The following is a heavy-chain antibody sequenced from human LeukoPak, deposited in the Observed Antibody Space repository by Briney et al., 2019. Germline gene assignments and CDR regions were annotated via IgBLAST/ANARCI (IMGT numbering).Heavy chain of an antibody. D-gene: IGHD5-24*01. J-gene: IGHJ4*02. V-gene: IGHV3-21*04. CDR2: ISSGSSYI. CDR3: ARGSRDGYNGGIDY. Sequence: GGSLRLSCAGSGFTFSSYGMNWVRQAPGKGLEWVSSISSGSSYIYYADSVKGRFTISRDNSKNTLYLQMNNLRAEDTAVYYCARGSRDGYNGGIDYWGQGTLVTVSS. CDR1: GFTFSSYG.